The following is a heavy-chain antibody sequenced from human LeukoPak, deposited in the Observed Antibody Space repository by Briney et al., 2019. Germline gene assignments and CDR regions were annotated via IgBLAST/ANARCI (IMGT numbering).Heavy chain of an antibody. D-gene: IGHD3-10*01. CDR1: GGSISSGGYY. V-gene: IGHV4-31*03. CDR3: ARFRANYYYYYGMDV. Sequence: SETLSLTCTVSGGSISSGGYYWSWIRQHPGKGLEWIGYIYYSGSTYYNPSLKSRVTISVDTSKNQFSLKLSSVTAADTAVYYCARFRANYYYYYGMDVWGQGTTVTVSS. J-gene: IGHJ6*02. CDR2: IYYSGST.